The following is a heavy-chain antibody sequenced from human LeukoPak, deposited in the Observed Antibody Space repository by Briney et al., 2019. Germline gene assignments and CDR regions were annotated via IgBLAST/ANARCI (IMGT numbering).Heavy chain of an antibody. CDR1: GFTFIDYA. V-gene: IGHV3-23*01. CDR3: AKDYLAVVVPLGYFEN. J-gene: IGHJ4*02. Sequence: PGGSLRLSCAASGFTFIDYAMSWVRQAPGKGLEWVSVISGSGVDTYYTDSVKGRFTVSRDNSKNTVYLQMNSLRPEDTAVYYCAKDYLAVVVPLGYFENWGQGTLVTVSS. D-gene: IGHD2-15*01. CDR2: ISGSGVDT.